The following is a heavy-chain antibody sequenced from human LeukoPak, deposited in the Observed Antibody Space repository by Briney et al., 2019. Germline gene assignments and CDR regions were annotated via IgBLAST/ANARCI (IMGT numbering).Heavy chain of an antibody. J-gene: IGHJ4*02. CDR2: IRIEGLTN. CDR1: GFPFNNYG. V-gene: IGHV3-30*02. Sequence: QAGGSLRLSCVASGFPFNNYGMHWVRQAPGQGLGRLAFIRIEGLTNYYADSVKDRFTISRDNTKNTLHLQINSLRGEDTAIYYCAKDTSMVIPLSSWGQGTLVTVSS. CDR3: AKDTSMVIPLSS. D-gene: IGHD5-18*01.